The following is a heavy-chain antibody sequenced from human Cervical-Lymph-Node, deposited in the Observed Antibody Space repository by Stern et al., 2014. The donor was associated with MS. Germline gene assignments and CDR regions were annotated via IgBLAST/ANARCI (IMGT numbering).Heavy chain of an antibody. CDR1: GYIFTDYY. D-gene: IGHD3-3*01. Sequence: QMQLVQSGAEARAPGASMKVSCKASGYIFTDYYLHWVRQAPGQGLERLGWINPNSGGTNYAQNFQGRVTMTRDTSISTAYMELRWLGSADTAVYYCARGSGTAYDLRGDYWGQGTLVTVSS. CDR3: ARGSGTAYDLRGDY. V-gene: IGHV1-2*02. CDR2: INPNSGGT. J-gene: IGHJ4*01.